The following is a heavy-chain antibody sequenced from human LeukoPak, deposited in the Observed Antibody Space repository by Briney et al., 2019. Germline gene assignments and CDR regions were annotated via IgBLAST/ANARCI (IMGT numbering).Heavy chain of an antibody. D-gene: IGHD1-1*01. Sequence: SETLSLTCAVYGGSFSGYYWSWIRQPPGKGLEWIGEINHSGSTNYNPSLKSRVTISVDTSKNQFSLKLSSVTAADTAVYYCARAPGPSWKYYYGMDVWGQGTTVTVSS. CDR2: INHSGST. J-gene: IGHJ6*02. CDR1: GGSFSGYY. V-gene: IGHV4-34*01. CDR3: ARAPGPSWKYYYGMDV.